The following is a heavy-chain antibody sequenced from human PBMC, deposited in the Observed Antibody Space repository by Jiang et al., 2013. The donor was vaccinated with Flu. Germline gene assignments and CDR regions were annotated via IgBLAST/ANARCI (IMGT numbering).Heavy chain of an antibody. Sequence: VQLLESGGGVVQPGRSLRLSCEASGFTFSSYGMHWVRQAPGKGLEWVAVIWYDGSNKYYADSVKGRFTISRDNSKNTLYLHMNSLRADDAAVYYCVTDSQTDYNFGYVGPGNPGPPSPQ. CDR3: VTDSQTDYNFGY. D-gene: IGHD4-11*01. J-gene: IGHJ4*02. CDR1: GFTFSSYG. CDR2: IWYDGSNK. V-gene: IGHV3-33*01.